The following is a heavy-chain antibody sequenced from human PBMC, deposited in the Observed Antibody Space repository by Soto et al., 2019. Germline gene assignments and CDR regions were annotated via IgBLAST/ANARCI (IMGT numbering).Heavy chain of an antibody. Sequence: GGSVRLSCAASGFTFSSYGMHWVRQAPGKGLEWVAVIWYDGSNKYYADSVKGRFTISRDNSKNTLYLQMNSLRAEDTAVYYCARELGYCSGGNCYMEGAFDIWGQGTMVTVSS. J-gene: IGHJ3*02. CDR2: IWYDGSNK. CDR3: ARELGYCSGGNCYMEGAFDI. CDR1: GFTFSSYG. D-gene: IGHD2-15*01. V-gene: IGHV3-33*01.